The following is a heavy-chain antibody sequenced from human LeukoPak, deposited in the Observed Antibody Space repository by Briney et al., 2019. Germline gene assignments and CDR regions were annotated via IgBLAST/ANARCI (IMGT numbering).Heavy chain of an antibody. V-gene: IGHV1-18*01. CDR2: ISAYNGNT. CDR1: GYTFTSYG. J-gene: IGHJ4*02. CDR3: ARVGGVVVPAALYFDY. D-gene: IGHD2-2*01. Sequence: ASVKVSCKASGYTFTSYGISWVRQAPGQGLEWMGWISAYNGNTNYAQKLQGRVTMTTDTSTSTAYMELRSMRSDDTAVYYCARVGGVVVPAALYFDYWGQGTLVTVSS.